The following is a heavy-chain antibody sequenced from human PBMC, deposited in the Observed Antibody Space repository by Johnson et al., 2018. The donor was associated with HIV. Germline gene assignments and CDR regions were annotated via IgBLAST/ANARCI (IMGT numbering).Heavy chain of an antibody. CDR3: ARDERWTYYDAFDI. CDR1: KFTFSTYD. V-gene: IGHV3-30-3*01. CDR2: ISYEGSNK. J-gene: IGHJ3*02. D-gene: IGHD1-26*01. Sequence: QVQLVESGGGVVQPGRSLRLSCAASKFTFSTYDMHWVRQAPGKGLERVARISYEGSNKYDADSVKGRCTISRAHSKTTLYLQMNSLRAEDTAVYYCARDERWTYYDAFDIWGQGTMVTVSS.